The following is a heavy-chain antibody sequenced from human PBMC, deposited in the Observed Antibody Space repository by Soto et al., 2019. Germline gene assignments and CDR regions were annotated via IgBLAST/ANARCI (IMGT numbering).Heavy chain of an antibody. CDR3: ARGLTTGESDLDY. Sequence: ASVKVSCKASGYTFTGYYMHWVRQAPGQGLEWMGWINPNSGGTNYAQKFQGRVTMTRDTSISTAYMELSRLRSDDTAVYYCARGLTTGESDLDYWGQGTLVAVSS. CDR1: GYTFTGYY. V-gene: IGHV1-2*02. D-gene: IGHD3-10*01. J-gene: IGHJ4*02. CDR2: INPNSGGT.